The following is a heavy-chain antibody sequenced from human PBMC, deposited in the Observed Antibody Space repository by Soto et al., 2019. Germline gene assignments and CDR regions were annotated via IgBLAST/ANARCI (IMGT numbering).Heavy chain of an antibody. CDR2: ISYDGSNK. CDR3: AIPIVGAYDYFDY. Sequence: QVQLVESGGGVVQPGRSLRLSCAASGFTFSSYAMHWVRQAPGKGLEWVAVISYDGSNKYYADSVKGRFTISRDNSKNTLYLQMNSLRAEDTAVYYCAIPIVGAYDYFDYWGQGTLVTVSS. V-gene: IGHV3-30-3*01. D-gene: IGHD1-26*01. CDR1: GFTFSSYA. J-gene: IGHJ4*02.